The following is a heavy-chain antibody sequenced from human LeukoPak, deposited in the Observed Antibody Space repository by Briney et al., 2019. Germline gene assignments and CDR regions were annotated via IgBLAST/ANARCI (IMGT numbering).Heavy chain of an antibody. CDR3: AEYCVSTSCQGAFDI. J-gene: IGHJ3*02. CDR1: GGTFSSYA. V-gene: IGHV1-69*13. CDR2: IIPIFGTA. D-gene: IGHD2-2*01. Sequence: EASVTVSCKASGGTFSSYAISWVRQAPGQGLEWMGGIIPIFGTANYAQKFQGRVTITADESTSTAYMELGSLGSEDTAGFYCAEYCVSTSCQGAFDIWGQGTMVTVSS.